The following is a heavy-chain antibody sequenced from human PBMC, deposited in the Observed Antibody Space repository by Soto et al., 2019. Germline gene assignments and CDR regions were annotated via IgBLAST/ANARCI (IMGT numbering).Heavy chain of an antibody. Sequence: PSETLSLTCAGYGGTFSGYYWTWIRRPPGTGLEWSGEINHRGSTNYNLSLKSRVIISVDTSKNQFSLKLTSVTAADTAVYYCARDKITGLFDYWGQGTLVTVSA. CDR2: INHRGST. CDR3: ARDKITGLFDY. CDR1: GGTFSGYY. D-gene: IGHD2-8*02. J-gene: IGHJ4*02. V-gene: IGHV4-34*01.